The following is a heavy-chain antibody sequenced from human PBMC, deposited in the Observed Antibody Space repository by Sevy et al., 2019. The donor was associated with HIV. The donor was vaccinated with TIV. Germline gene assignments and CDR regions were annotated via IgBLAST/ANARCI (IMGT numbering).Heavy chain of an antibody. V-gene: IGHV1-2*06. CDR1: GYTFTAYY. CDR3: ARAYYYDSSAYYFDH. D-gene: IGHD3-22*01. Sequence: ASVKVSCKASGYTFTAYYVHWVRQAPGQGLEWMGRINPNSGGTNYAQKFQGRVTMTRDTSISTAYMELSGLRYDDTAVYHGARAYYYDSSAYYFDHWGQGTLVTVSS. CDR2: INPNSGGT. J-gene: IGHJ4*02.